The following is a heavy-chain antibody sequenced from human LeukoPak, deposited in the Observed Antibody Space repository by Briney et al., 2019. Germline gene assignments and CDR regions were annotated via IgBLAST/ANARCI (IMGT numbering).Heavy chain of an antibody. J-gene: IGHJ4*02. CDR3: AKKDSGSYYDY. D-gene: IGHD1-26*01. Sequence: GGSLRLSCAASGFTFSSYAMSWVRQAPGKGLEWVSAISGSGGSTYYADSVGGRFTISRDGSKNTLYLQMYSLRAEDTAVYYCAKKDSGSYYDYWGQGTLVTVSS. CDR2: ISGSGGST. CDR1: GFTFSSYA. V-gene: IGHV3-23*01.